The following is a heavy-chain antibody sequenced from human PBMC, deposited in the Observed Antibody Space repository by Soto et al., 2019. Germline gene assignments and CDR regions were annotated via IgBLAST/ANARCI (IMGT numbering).Heavy chain of an antibody. Sequence: SETLSLTCTVSGGSIGSYYWSWIRQPPGKGLEWIGYIYYSGSTNYNPSLKSRVTISVDTSKNQFSLKLSSVTAADTAVYYCARVYESFGMDVWGQGTTVTVSS. D-gene: IGHD5-12*01. J-gene: IGHJ6*02. CDR3: ARVYESFGMDV. CDR1: GGSIGSYY. V-gene: IGHV4-59*01. CDR2: IYYSGST.